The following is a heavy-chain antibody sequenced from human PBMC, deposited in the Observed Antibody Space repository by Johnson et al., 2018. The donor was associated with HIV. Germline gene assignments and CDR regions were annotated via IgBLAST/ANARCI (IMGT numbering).Heavy chain of an antibody. CDR2: INWNGGST. J-gene: IGHJ3*02. CDR3: ARVVKFNWSFAAFDI. D-gene: IGHD1-26*01. V-gene: IGHV3-20*04. Sequence: VQLVESGGGVVRPGGSLRLSCAASGFIFDDYDMTWVRQAPGKGLEWVSGINWNGGSTSYADSVKGRFTISRDNAKNSLYLQMSSLRAEDTAFYYFARVVKFNWSFAAFDIWGQGTMVTVPS. CDR1: GFIFDDYD.